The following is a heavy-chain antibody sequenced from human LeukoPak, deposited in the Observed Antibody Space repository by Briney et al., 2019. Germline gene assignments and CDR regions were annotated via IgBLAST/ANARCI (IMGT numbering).Heavy chain of an antibody. J-gene: IGHJ2*01. CDR2: IYHSGST. Sequence: PSETLSLTCSVSGGSMSSYCWSWVRQPPGKGREWVSYIYHSGSTNYNPSLKNRFTISVDTSKNQFSLKLSSVTAADTAVYYCARRNYGGNSGRYWYFDLWGRGTLVTVSS. D-gene: IGHD3-10*01. V-gene: IGHV4-59*12. CDR3: ARRNYGGNSGRYWYFDL. CDR1: GGSMSSYC.